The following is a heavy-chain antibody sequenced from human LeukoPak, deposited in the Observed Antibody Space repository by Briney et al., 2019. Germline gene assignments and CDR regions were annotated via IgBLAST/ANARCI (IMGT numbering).Heavy chain of an antibody. Sequence: GWALSLSCAASRLIFSRYAMSWVGPAPGKGREWVSGINVSGGSTYYAYSVKGLFTISRENSKNSLYLQMNSLRAADTAVYYCAKNGCSSTSCSYIYYYMDVGGKGTTVSVSS. CDR1: RLIFSRYA. CDR2: INVSGGST. J-gene: IGHJ6*03. V-gene: IGHV3-23*01. D-gene: IGHD2-2*01. CDR3: AKNGCSSTSCSYIYYYMDV.